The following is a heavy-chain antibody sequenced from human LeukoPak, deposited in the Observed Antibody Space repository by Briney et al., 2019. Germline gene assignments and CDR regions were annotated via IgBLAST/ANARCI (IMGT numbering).Heavy chain of an antibody. CDR2: INPNSGGT. Sequence: GASVKVSCKASGYTFTGYYMHWVRQAPGQGLEWMGWINPNSGGTNYAQKFQGWVTMTRDTSISTAYMELSRLRSDDTAVYYCAGEPTGKEDYYYGMDVWGQGTTVTVSS. D-gene: IGHD2-8*02. CDR3: AGEPTGKEDYYYGMDV. J-gene: IGHJ6*02. CDR1: GYTFTGYY. V-gene: IGHV1-2*04.